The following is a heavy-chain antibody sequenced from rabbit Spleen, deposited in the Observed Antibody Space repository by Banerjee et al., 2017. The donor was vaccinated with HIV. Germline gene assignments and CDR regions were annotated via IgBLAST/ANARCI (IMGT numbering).Heavy chain of an antibody. CDR2: IEAGGSGFT. Sequence: QEQLEESGGGLVKPEGSLTLTCTASGVSFSSSSYMCWVRQAPGKGLEWIACIEAGGSGFTYFATWAKGRFTCSKTSSTTVTLQMTRLTAADTATYFCARDTSSSFSSYGMDLWGQGTLVTVS. D-gene: IGHD1-1*01. J-gene: IGHJ6*01. V-gene: IGHV1S45*01. CDR3: ARDTSSSFSSYGMDL. CDR1: GVSFSSSSY.